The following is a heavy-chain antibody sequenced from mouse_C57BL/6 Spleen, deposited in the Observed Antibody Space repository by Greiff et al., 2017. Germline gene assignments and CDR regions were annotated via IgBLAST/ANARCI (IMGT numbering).Heavy chain of an antibody. CDR1: GYAFSSYW. Sequence: VQLQQSGAELVKPGASVKISCKASGYAFSSYWMNWVKQRPGKGLEWIGQIYPGDGDTNYNGKFKGKATLTADKSSSTAYMQLSSLTSEDSAVYFCARSPNLLLRSYAMDYWGQGTSVTVSS. D-gene: IGHD1-1*01. J-gene: IGHJ4*01. V-gene: IGHV1-80*01. CDR2: IYPGDGDT. CDR3: ARSPNLLLRSYAMDY.